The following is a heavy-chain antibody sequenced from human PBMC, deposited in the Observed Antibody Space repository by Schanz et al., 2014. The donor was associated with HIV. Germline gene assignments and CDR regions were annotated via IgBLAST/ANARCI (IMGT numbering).Heavy chain of an antibody. CDR3: ARDLHDYGDARTDY. CDR1: GFSFSDYH. V-gene: IGHV3-11*06. Sequence: QVQLVESGGGLVKPGGSLRLSCTASGFSFSDYHMSWIRQAPGKGLEWVPSIGSGGGYKYYADSVNGRFTISRDNAKNSLHLQMSRLGAEDTAVYYCARDLHDYGDARTDYWGQGILVTVSS. CDR2: IGSGGGYK. J-gene: IGHJ4*02. D-gene: IGHD4-17*01.